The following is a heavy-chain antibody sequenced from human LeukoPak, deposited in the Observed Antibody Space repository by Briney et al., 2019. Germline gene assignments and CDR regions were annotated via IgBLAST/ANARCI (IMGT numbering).Heavy chain of an antibody. CDR1: GFTFSSYA. CDR2: ISGSGGST. Sequence: GGSLRLSCAASGFTFSSYAMSWVRQAPGKGLEWVSAISGSGGSTYYADSVKGWFTISRDNSKNTLYLQMNSLRAEDTAVYYCANNLLRWYFDYWGQGTLVTVSS. CDR3: ANNLLRWYFDY. V-gene: IGHV3-23*01. J-gene: IGHJ4*02. D-gene: IGHD4-23*01.